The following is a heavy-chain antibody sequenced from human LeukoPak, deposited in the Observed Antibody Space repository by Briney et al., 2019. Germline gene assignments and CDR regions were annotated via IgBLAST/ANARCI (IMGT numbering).Heavy chain of an antibody. D-gene: IGHD5-18*01. V-gene: IGHV1-2*02. CDR1: GYTFTGYY. CDR3: ARDIADTAMVYYFDY. J-gene: IGHJ4*02. CDR2: INPNSGGT. Sequence: GASEKVSCKASGYTFTGYYMHWVRQAPGQGLEWMGWINPNSGGTKYAQKFQGRVTMTRDTSINTAYMEVSRLRSDDTAVYYCARDIADTAMVYYFDYWGQGTLVTVSS.